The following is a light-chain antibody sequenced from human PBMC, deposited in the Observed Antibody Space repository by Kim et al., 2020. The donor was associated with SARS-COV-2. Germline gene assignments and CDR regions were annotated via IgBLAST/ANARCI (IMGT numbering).Light chain of an antibody. V-gene: IGLV1-47*01. Sequence: ELTQPPSASGTPGQRVTISCSGSSSNIGSNYVYWYQQIPGTAPKLVIYRNDQRPSGVPDRFSGSKSGTSVSLAISGLRSEDEADYYCVAWDDSLSGHVVFGGGTKLTVL. CDR2: RND. CDR3: VAWDDSLSGHVV. CDR1: SSNIGSNY. J-gene: IGLJ2*01.